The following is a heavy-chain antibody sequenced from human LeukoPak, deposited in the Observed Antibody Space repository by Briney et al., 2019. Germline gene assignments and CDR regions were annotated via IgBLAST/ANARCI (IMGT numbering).Heavy chain of an antibody. D-gene: IGHD3-22*01. Sequence: ASVKVSCKASGYTFTSYGISWVRQAPGQGLEWMGWISGYNGNTNYAQKLQGRVTMTTDTSTSTAYMELRSLRSDDTAVYYCARDNYYDSSGYYSPFDYWGQGTLVTVSS. J-gene: IGHJ4*02. V-gene: IGHV1-18*01. CDR3: ARDNYYDSSGYYSPFDY. CDR1: GYTFTSYG. CDR2: ISGYNGNT.